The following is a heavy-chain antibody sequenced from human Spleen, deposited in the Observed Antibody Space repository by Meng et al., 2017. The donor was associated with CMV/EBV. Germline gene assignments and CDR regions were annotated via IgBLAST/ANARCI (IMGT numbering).Heavy chain of an antibody. CDR2: ISSRSTYI. Sequence: GESLKISCAASGFIFNSNRMDWVRQAPGKGLEWIASISSRSTYIFYADSVKGRFIISRDTPKNSVYLQMNSLRAEDTAVYYCVREDYGDYFFDTWGQGTLVTVSS. D-gene: IGHD4-17*01. CDR1: GFIFNSNR. J-gene: IGHJ4*02. V-gene: IGHV3-21*04. CDR3: VREDYGDYFFDT.